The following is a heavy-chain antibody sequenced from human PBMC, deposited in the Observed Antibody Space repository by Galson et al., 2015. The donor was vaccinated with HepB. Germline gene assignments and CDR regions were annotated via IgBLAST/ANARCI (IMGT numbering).Heavy chain of an antibody. CDR3: AREGSIDAFDI. CDR2: IGTAGDT. CDR1: GFTFSSYD. V-gene: IGHV3-13*01. D-gene: IGHD1-26*01. Sequence: SLRLSCAASGFTFSSYDMHWVRQATGKGLEWVSAIGTAGDTYYPGSVKGRFTISRENAKNSLYLQMDSLRAGDTAVYYCAREGSIDAFDIWGQGTMVTVSS. J-gene: IGHJ3*02.